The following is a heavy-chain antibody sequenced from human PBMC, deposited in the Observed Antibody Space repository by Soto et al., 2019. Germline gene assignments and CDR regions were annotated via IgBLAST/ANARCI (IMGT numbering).Heavy chain of an antibody. Sequence: ASVKVSCKASGYTFTSYDINCVRQATGQGLEWMGWLNPNSGNTGYAQKFQGRVTMTRNTSISTVYMELSSLRSEDTAVYYCARKYSSGRAGIDYWGQGTLVTVSS. CDR3: ARKYSSGRAGIDY. D-gene: IGHD6-25*01. J-gene: IGHJ4*02. V-gene: IGHV1-8*01. CDR1: GYTFTSYD. CDR2: LNPNSGNT.